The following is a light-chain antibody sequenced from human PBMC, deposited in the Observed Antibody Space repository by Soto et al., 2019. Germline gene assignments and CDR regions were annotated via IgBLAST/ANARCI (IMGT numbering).Light chain of an antibody. CDR3: SSYTSSNNRGV. CDR1: SSDIGGYNY. J-gene: IGLJ2*01. V-gene: IGLV2-14*03. Sequence: QSSLTQPASVSGSPGQSITISCTGTSSDIGGYNYVSWYQHHPGKDPKLIIYDVTNRPSGVSTRFSGSKSGNTASLTISGLQAEDEADYYCSSYTSSNNRGVFGGGTKLTVL. CDR2: DVT.